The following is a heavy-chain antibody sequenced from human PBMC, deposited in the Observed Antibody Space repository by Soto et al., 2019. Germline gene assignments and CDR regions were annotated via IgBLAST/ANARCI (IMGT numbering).Heavy chain of an antibody. D-gene: IGHD5-12*01. J-gene: IGHJ4*02. CDR2: VYYTGTT. V-gene: IGHV4-59*01. Sequence: SETLSLTCTISGGSINGYYWSWIRQPPGQGLEWIGYVYYTGTTKYNPSLESRVTISAATSNYHFSLRVTSVPSTHTAVYCCAQYGRTDADGYKLDFGGQGILVAISS. CDR3: AQYGRTDADGYKLDF. CDR1: GGSINGYY.